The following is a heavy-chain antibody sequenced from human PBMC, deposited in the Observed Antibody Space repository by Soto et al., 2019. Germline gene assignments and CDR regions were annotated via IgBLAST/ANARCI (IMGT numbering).Heavy chain of an antibody. CDR1: GYTFMRSG. V-gene: IGHV1-18*01. CDR2: ISAYNGET. D-gene: IGHD6-19*01. Sequence: QVQLVQSGAEVKKPGASVKVSCKTSGYTFMRSGINWVREAPGQGLEWMGWISAYNGETSYAQKFQGRVIMTTDTSTSTAYMELRSLTSEDTAVYYCASGKWLGDCFAYWGQGTLVTVSS. CDR3: ASGKWLGDCFAY. J-gene: IGHJ4*02.